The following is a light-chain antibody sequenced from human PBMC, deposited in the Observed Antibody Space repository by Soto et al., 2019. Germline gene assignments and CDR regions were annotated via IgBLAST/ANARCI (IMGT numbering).Light chain of an antibody. CDR3: QLYRYCAT. J-gene: IGKJ1*01. CDR2: KAS. CDR1: QTISSW. V-gene: IGKV1-5*03. Sequence: DIQMTQSPSTLSASVGDRVTITCRASQTISSWLDWYQQKPGKAPKLLIYKASTLESGVPSRFSGSGSGTDFTLTGTSLQREDVATYRCQLYRYCATFGQGTKVEI.